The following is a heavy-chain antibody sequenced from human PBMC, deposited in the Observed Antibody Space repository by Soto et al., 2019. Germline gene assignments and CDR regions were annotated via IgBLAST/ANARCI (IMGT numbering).Heavy chain of an antibody. CDR3: AHRGTWALVY. Sequence: QITLKESGPTLVNPTQTLTLTCTFSGFSLRTSGVGVGWIRQPPGKALEWLAAIYWNDVKNYSPSLKSRLTITKDTSKNQVVLTLTNMDPVDTATYYCAHRGTWALVYWGQGILVTVSS. CDR2: IYWNDVK. CDR1: GFSLRTSGVG. J-gene: IGHJ4*02. D-gene: IGHD3-10*01. V-gene: IGHV2-5*01.